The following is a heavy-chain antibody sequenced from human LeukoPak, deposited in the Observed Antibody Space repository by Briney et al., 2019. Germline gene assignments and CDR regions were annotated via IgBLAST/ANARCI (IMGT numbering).Heavy chain of an antibody. CDR1: GGTFSSYA. Sequence: GASVKVSCKASGGTFSSYAISWVRPAPGQGLEWMGGIIPIFGTANYAQKFQGRVTITADESTIKAYMERSSLRSEDTAVYYCASFRPGYYYYMDVWGKGTTVTVSS. D-gene: IGHD6-6*01. J-gene: IGHJ6*03. V-gene: IGHV1-69*13. CDR3: ASFRPGYYYYMDV. CDR2: IIPIFGTA.